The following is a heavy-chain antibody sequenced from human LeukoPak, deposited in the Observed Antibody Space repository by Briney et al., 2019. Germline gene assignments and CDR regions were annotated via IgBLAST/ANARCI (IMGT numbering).Heavy chain of an antibody. V-gene: IGHV1-18*01. CDR3: ARDSWRGYSSSWYDAFDI. CDR1: GYTFTSYG. CDR2: ISAYSGNK. Sequence: GASVKVSCKASGYTFTSYGISWVRQAPGQGLEWMGWISAYSGNKNYAQKLQGRVTMTTDTSTSTAYMELRSLRSDDTAVYYCARDSWRGYSSSWYDAFDIWGQGTMVTVSS. D-gene: IGHD6-13*01. J-gene: IGHJ3*02.